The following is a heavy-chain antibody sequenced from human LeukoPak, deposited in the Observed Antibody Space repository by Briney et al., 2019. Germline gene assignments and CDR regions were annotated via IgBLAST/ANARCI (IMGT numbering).Heavy chain of an antibody. D-gene: IGHD3-16*01. CDR1: GFTFSSYA. CDR3: ARIGPGGHFDY. Sequence: GGSLRLSCAASGFTFSSYALHWVRQAPGKGLEYVSGISVNGDSTYYADFVKGRFTISRDNSRNTLNLQMGSLGAEDTAVYYCARIGPGGHFDYWGQGTLVTVSS. CDR2: ISVNGDST. J-gene: IGHJ4*02. V-gene: IGHV3-64*02.